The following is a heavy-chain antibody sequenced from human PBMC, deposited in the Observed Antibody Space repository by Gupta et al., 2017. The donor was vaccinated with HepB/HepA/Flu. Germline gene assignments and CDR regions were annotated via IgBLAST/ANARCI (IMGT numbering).Heavy chain of an antibody. J-gene: IGHJ5*02. CDR1: GYTLTELS. V-gene: IGHV1-24*01. D-gene: IGHD2-15*01. CDR2: FDPEDGET. Sequence: QVQLVQSGAEVKKPGASVTVSCKVSGYTLTELSMHWVRQAPGKGLEWMGGFDPEDGETIYAQKFQGRVTMTEDTSTDTAYMELSSLRSEDTAVYYCATDQYCSGGSCWINWFDPWGQGTLVTGSS. CDR3: ATDQYCSGGSCWINWFDP.